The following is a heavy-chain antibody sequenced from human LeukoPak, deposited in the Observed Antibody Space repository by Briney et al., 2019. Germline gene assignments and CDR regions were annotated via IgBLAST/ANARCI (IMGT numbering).Heavy chain of an antibody. J-gene: IGHJ5*02. CDR2: IYYSGST. CDR3: AGARANWFDP. D-gene: IGHD3-10*01. V-gene: IGHV4-39*01. CDR1: VGSIIGSTSY. Sequence: SETLSLTCTVSVGSIIGSTSYWGWIRQPPGKGLEWIGSIYYSGSTYYNPSLKSRVTISVDTSKNQFSLKLSSVTAADTAVYYCAGARANWFDPWGQGTLVTVSS.